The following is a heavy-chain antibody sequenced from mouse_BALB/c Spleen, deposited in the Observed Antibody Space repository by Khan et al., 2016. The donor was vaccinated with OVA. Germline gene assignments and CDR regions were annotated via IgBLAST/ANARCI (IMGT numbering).Heavy chain of an antibody. J-gene: IGHJ4*01. Sequence: QVQLKESGPGLAAPSQSLSITCTISGFSLTTYGVHWVRQPPGKGLEWLVVIWSDGTTNYNSALKSRLTITKDNSQRKVFLKMNSLQTDDTAIYFCARQPYYHYNIMDYWGQGTSVTVSS. D-gene: IGHD2-10*01. CDR3: ARQPYYHYNIMDY. CDR1: GFSLTTYG. V-gene: IGHV2-6-1*01. CDR2: IWSDGTT.